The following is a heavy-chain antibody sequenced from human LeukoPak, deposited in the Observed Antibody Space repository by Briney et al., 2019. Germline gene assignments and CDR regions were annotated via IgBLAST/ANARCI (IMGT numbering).Heavy chain of an antibody. V-gene: IGHV4-59*01. CDR2: IYYSGST. D-gene: IGHD4-17*01. CDR1: GGSISNYY. J-gene: IGHJ2*01. Sequence: PSETLSLTCTVSGGSISNYYWSWIRQPPGKGLEWIGYIYYSGSTNYSPSLKSRVTISVDTSKNQFSLKLSSVTAADTAVYYCAKEPLMTTVTTGWYFDLWGRGTLVTVSS. CDR3: AKEPLMTTVTTGWYFDL.